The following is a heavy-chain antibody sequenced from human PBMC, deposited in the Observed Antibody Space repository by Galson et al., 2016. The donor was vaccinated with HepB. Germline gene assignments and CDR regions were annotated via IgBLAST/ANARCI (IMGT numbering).Heavy chain of an antibody. Sequence: SLRLSCAVSGFTVSTYNMHWVRQAPGKGPEWIAFTSSSGGVTFYADSVKGRFTISRDNANNSLYLQMNSLRDEDTAVYYCASPGGWFRNWGQGTLVTVSS. J-gene: IGHJ4*02. V-gene: IGHV3-48*02. CDR2: TSSSGGVT. CDR1: GFTVSTYN. D-gene: IGHD6-19*01. CDR3: ASPGGWFRN.